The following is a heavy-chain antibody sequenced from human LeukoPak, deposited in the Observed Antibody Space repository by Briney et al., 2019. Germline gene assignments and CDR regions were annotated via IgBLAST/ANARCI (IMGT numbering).Heavy chain of an antibody. D-gene: IGHD3-3*01. V-gene: IGHV4-59*12. CDR1: GGSIIGYY. J-gene: IGHJ6*03. Sequence: SETLSLTCTVSGGSIIGYYWSWIRQSPGKGLEWIGYISYSGSTNYSPSLKSRVTISVDTSKNQFSLKLSSVTAADTAVYYCAREILYDFPTMDVWGKGTTVTVSS. CDR2: ISYSGST. CDR3: AREILYDFPTMDV.